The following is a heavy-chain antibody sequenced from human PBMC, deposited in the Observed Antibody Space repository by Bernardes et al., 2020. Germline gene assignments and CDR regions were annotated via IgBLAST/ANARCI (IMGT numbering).Heavy chain of an antibody. CDR2: IKQDGSEK. D-gene: IGHD3-3*01. J-gene: IGHJ6*04. CDR1: GFTFSSYW. CDR3: ARESILFTIFGVVHYGMDV. V-gene: IGHV3-7*01. Sequence: GGSLRLSCAASGFTFSSYWMSWVRQAPGKGLEWVANIKQDGSEKYYVDSVKGRFTISRDNAKNSLYLQMNSLRAEDTAVYYCARESILFTIFGVVHYGMDVWGKGTTVTVSS.